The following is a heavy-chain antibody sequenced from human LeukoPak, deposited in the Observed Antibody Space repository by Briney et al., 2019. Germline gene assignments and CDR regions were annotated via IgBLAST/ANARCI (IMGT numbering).Heavy chain of an antibody. CDR1: GFTFSSYA. Sequence: GGSLRLSCAASGFTFSSYAMHWVRQAPGKGLEWVAVISYDGSNKYYADSVKGRFTISRDNSKNTLYLQMNSLRAEDTAVYYCARARGYSYGLLDYWGQGTLVTVSS. CDR2: ISYDGSNK. CDR3: ARARGYSYGLLDY. V-gene: IGHV3-30-3*01. D-gene: IGHD5-18*01. J-gene: IGHJ4*02.